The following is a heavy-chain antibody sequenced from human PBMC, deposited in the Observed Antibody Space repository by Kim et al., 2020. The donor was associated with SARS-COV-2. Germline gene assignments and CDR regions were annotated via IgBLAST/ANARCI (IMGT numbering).Heavy chain of an antibody. CDR3: ARGGYDILTGYYPSGYYFDY. CDR1: GYTFTSYY. J-gene: IGHJ4*02. CDR2: INPSGGST. V-gene: IGHV1-46*01. D-gene: IGHD3-9*01. Sequence: ASVKVSCKASGYTFTSYYMHWVRQAPGQGLEWMGIINPSGGSTSYAQKFQGRVTMTRDTSTSTVYMELSSLRSEDTAVYYCARGGYDILTGYYPSGYYFDYWGQGTLVTVSS.